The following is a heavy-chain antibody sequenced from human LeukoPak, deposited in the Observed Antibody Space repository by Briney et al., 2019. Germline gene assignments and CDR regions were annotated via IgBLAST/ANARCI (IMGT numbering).Heavy chain of an antibody. J-gene: IGHJ4*02. CDR3: AKDRAQQLVLDF. Sequence: PGGSLRLSCAASGFTFSSYAMSWVRQAPGKGLEWVSAIIGSGSSTNYADSVKGRFTTSRDNSKNTLFLQMNSLRAEDTAVYYCAKDRAQQLVLDFWGQGTLVTVSS. V-gene: IGHV3-23*01. CDR2: IIGSGSST. D-gene: IGHD6-13*01. CDR1: GFTFSSYA.